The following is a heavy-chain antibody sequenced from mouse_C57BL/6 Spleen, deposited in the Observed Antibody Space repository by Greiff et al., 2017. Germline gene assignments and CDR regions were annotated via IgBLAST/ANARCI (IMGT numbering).Heavy chain of an antibody. CDR3: ATGTGWYFDV. J-gene: IGHJ1*03. CDR2: IDPSDSET. Sequence: QVQLQQPGAELVRPGSSVKLSCKASGYTFTSYWMQWVKQRPIQGLEWIGNIDPSDSETHYNQKFKDKATLTVYKSSSTAYMQLSSLTSEDSAVYYCATGTGWYFDVWGTGTTVTVSS. CDR1: GYTFTSYW. D-gene: IGHD4-1*01. V-gene: IGHV1-52*01.